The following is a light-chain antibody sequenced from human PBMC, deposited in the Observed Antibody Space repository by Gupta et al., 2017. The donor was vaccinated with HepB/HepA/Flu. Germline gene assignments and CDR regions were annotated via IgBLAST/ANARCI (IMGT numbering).Light chain of an antibody. Sequence: DIQMTQSPSSVSASVGDRVTITCRASQGISGWLVWYQQKPGKAPNLLIFPSSRLQSGVPSRFSGSGSGTDFTLTISSLQPEDFATYYCQQTNTLPLTFGGGTKVEIK. CDR1: QGISGW. CDR3: QQTNTLPLT. V-gene: IGKV1D-12*01. J-gene: IGKJ4*01. CDR2: PSS.